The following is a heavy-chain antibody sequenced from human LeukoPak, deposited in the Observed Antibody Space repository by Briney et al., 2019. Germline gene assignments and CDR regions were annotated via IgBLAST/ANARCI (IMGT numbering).Heavy chain of an antibody. J-gene: IGHJ4*02. CDR2: ISAYNGNT. CDR3: ARDQLCSSTSCPMDY. V-gene: IGHV1-18*01. D-gene: IGHD2-2*01. Sequence: ASVKVSCKASGYTFTSYGISWVRQAPGQGLEWMGWISAYNGNTNYAQRLQGRVTMTTDTSTSTAYMELSSLRSEDTAVYYCARDQLCSSTSCPMDYWGQGTLVTVSS. CDR1: GYTFTSYG.